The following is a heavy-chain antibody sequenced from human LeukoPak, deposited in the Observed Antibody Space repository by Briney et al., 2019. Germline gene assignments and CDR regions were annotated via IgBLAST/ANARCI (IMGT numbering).Heavy chain of an antibody. CDR1: GGSISSYY. CDR2: IYYSGST. CDR3: ARTYSSSWYRAWFDP. V-gene: IGHV4-59*12. J-gene: IGHJ5*02. Sequence: SETLSLTCTVSGGSISSYYWSWIRQPPGKGLKWIGYIYYSGSTNYNPSLKSRVTISVDTSKNQFSLKLSSVTAADTAVYYCARTYSSSWYRAWFDPWGQGTLVTVSS. D-gene: IGHD6-13*01.